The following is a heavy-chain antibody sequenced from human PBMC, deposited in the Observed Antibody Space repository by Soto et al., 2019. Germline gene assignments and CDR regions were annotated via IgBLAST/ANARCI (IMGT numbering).Heavy chain of an antibody. V-gene: IGHV1-18*01. Sequence: AAVKVACNASGYTFASYGIIWVRQAPGQGLEWMGWISAYNGNTNYAQKLQGRVTMTTDTSTSTAYMELRSLRSDDTAVYYCARTSTTVTTSPQFDYWGQGTLVTVSS. CDR1: GYTFASYG. CDR2: ISAYNGNT. J-gene: IGHJ4*02. D-gene: IGHD4-4*01. CDR3: ARTSTTVTTSPQFDY.